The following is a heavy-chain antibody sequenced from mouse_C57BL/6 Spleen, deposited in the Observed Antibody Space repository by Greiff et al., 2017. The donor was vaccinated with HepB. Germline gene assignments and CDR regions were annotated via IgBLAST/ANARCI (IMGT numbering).Heavy chain of an antibody. J-gene: IGHJ3*01. CDR3: ARREDYYDYDGAWFAY. Sequence: EVKLLESGGGLVKPGGSLKLSCAASGFTFSDYGMHWVRQAPEKGLEWVAYISSGSSTIYYADTVKGRFTISRDNAKNTLFLQMTSLRSEDTAMYYCARREDYYDYDGAWFAYWGQGTLVTVSA. CDR1: GFTFSDYG. V-gene: IGHV5-17*01. CDR2: ISSGSSTI. D-gene: IGHD2-4*01.